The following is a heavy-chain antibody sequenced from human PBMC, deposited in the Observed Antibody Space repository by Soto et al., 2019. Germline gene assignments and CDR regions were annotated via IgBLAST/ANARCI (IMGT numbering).Heavy chain of an antibody. V-gene: IGHV3-30-3*01. CDR2: ISYDGSNK. D-gene: IGHD4-17*01. Sequence: PGGSLRLSCAASGFTFSSYAMHWVRQAPGKGLEWVAVISYDGSNKYYADSVKGRFTISRDNSKNTLYLQMNSLRAEDTAVYYCARTVAYWGPGTQVTVSS. J-gene: IGHJ4*02. CDR3: ARTVAY. CDR1: GFTFSSYA.